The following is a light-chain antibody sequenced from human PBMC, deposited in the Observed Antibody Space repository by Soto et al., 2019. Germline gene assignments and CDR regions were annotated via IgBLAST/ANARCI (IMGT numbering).Light chain of an antibody. Sequence: QSVLTQPPSASGTPGQRVTISASGSTSNIGSNTVSWYQQLPGTAPRLLIYDNDERPSGVPDRFSGSKSATSASLAISGLQPEDEGDYYCATWDDSRNGCVFGPGTKLTVL. J-gene: IGLJ1*01. CDR3: ATWDDSRNGCV. V-gene: IGLV1-44*01. CDR1: TSNIGSNT. CDR2: DND.